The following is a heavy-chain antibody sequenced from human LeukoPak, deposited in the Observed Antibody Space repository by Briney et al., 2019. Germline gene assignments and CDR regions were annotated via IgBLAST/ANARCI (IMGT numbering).Heavy chain of an antibody. CDR1: GGSISSYY. V-gene: IGHV4-59*01. D-gene: IGHD5-12*01. J-gene: IGHJ4*02. CDR2: IYYSGST. Sequence: PSETLSLTCTVSGGSISSYYWSWIRQPPGKGLEWIGYIYYSGSTNYNPSLKSRVTISVDTSKNQFSLKLSSVTAADTAVYYCARVYSGYDAFDYWGQGTLVTLSS. CDR3: ARVYSGYDAFDY.